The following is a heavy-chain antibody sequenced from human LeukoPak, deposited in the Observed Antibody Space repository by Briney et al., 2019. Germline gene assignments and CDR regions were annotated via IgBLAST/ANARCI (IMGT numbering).Heavy chain of an antibody. CDR3: ARVMSGSGWYQYYFDY. D-gene: IGHD6-19*01. J-gene: IGHJ4*02. CDR2: IYTNGSP. CDR1: GGSISSGSYY. Sequence: PSETLSLTCTVSGGSISSGSYYWTWIRQPAGKGLEWIGRIYTNGSPNYNPSLKGRVTISVDTSKNQFSLKLSSVTAADTAVYYCARVMSGSGWYQYYFDYWGQGTLVTVSS. V-gene: IGHV4-61*02.